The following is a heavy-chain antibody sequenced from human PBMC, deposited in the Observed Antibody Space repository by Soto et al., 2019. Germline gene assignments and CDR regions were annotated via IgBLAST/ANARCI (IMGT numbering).Heavy chain of an antibody. CDR3: ARVQGRYYGSGRYQGVDV. CDR1: GFTFKNYG. D-gene: IGHD3-10*01. CDR2: IWYDGTNE. J-gene: IGHJ6*02. Sequence: QVQLVESGGGVVQPGRSLRLSCAASGFTFKNYGKHWVRQAPDKGLEWVAVIWYDGTNEYYGDSVKGRFTISRDNSKNTLDLQMNSLRSEDTAVYYCARVQGRYYGSGRYQGVDVWGQGTSVTVSS. V-gene: IGHV3-33*01.